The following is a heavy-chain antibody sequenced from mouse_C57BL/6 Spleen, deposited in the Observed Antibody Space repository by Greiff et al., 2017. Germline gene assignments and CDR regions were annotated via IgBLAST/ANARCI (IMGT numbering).Heavy chain of an antibody. V-gene: IGHV10-1*01. CDR1: GFSFNTYA. Sequence: EVQVVESGGGLVQPKGSLKLSCAASGFSFNTYAMNWVRQAPGKGLEWVARIRSKSNNYATYYADSVKDRFTISRDDSESMLYLQMNNLKTEDTAMYYCVRSSSYAMDYWGQGTSVTVSS. CDR2: IRSKSNNYAT. CDR3: VRSSSYAMDY. D-gene: IGHD1-1*01. J-gene: IGHJ4*01.